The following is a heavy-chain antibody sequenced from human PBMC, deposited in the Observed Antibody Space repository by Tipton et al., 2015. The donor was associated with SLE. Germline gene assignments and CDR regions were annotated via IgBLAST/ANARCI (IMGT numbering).Heavy chain of an antibody. V-gene: IGHV4-59*11. J-gene: IGHJ6*03. CDR2: IYYSGST. D-gene: IGHD2-15*01. CDR1: GGSISSHY. Sequence: TLSLTCTVSGGSISSHYWSWIRQPPGKGLEWIGYIYYSGSTNYNPSLKSRVTISVDTSKNQFSLKLSSVTAADTAVYYCARVIFVVVVAATRADYYMDVWGKGTTVTVSS. CDR3: ARVIFVVVVAATRADYYMDV.